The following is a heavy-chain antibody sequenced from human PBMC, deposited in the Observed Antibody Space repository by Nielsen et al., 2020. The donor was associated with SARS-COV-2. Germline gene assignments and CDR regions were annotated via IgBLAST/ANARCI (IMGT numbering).Heavy chain of an antibody. Sequence: GESLKISCAASGFTFSSYGMHWVRQAPGKGLEWVAVISYDGSNKYYADSVKGRFTISRDNSKNTLNLQMNSLRAEDTAVYYCASDSNSYNYYYYYGMDVWGQGTTVTVPS. D-gene: IGHD2-2*01. CDR3: ASDSNSYNYYYYYGMDV. CDR1: GFTFSSYG. J-gene: IGHJ6*02. V-gene: IGHV3-30*03. CDR2: ISYDGSNK.